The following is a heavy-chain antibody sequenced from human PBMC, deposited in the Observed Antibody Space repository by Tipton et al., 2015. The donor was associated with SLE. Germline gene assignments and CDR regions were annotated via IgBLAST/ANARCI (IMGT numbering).Heavy chain of an antibody. CDR1: GGSISSYY. CDR3: ARGGASVLIRNCYFDY. CDR2: IYTSGST. Sequence: TLSLTCTVSGGSISSYYWSWIRQPAGKGLEWIGRIYTSGSTNYNPSLKSRVTISVDTSKNQFFLNLHSVTAADTAVYYCARGGASVLIRNCYFDYWGQGSLVTVSS. D-gene: IGHD2-8*01. J-gene: IGHJ4*01. V-gene: IGHV4-4*07.